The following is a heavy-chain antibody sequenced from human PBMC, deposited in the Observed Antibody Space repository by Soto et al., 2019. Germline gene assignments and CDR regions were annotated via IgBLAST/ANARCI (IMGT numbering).Heavy chain of an antibody. CDR3: AHMRAANFVD. V-gene: IGHV2-5*02. CDR2: IYWDDDK. CDR1: GVSLSTSGVG. J-gene: IGHJ4*02. D-gene: IGHD2-15*01. Sequence: SGPTLVNPTQTLTLTCNVSGVSLSTSGVGVGWIRQPPGKALEWLALIYWDDDKRSSPSLKSRLTITKDTSKNQVVLTMTNMAPVDTATYYCAHMRAANFVDWGQGSLVTVSS.